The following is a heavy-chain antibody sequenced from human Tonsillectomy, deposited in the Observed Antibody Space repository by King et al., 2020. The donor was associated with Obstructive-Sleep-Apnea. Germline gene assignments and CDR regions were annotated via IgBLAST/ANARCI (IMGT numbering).Heavy chain of an antibody. Sequence: QLQESGPGLVKPSQTLSLTCTVSGGSISSGGYYWSWIRHHPGKGLEWSGYIHYSGSTYYNPSLRSRVTISVDTSKNQFSLKLSSVTAADTAVYYCARGTYYYESSGYHGTEYFQHWGQGTLVTVSS. CDR1: GGSISSGGYY. CDR2: IHYSGST. V-gene: IGHV4-31*03. J-gene: IGHJ1*01. D-gene: IGHD3-22*01. CDR3: ARGTYYYESSGYHGTEYFQH.